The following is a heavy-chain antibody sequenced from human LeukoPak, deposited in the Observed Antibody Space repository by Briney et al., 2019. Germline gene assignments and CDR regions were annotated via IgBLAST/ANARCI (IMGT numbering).Heavy chain of an antibody. V-gene: IGHV1-8*01. CDR3: ARGVGYSSGWKEYYFDY. J-gene: IGHJ4*02. D-gene: IGHD6-19*01. Sequence: GASVKVSCKASGYTSTSYDINWVRQATGQGLEWMGWMNPNSGNTGYAQKFQGRVTMTRNTSISTAYMELSSLRSEDTAVYYCARGVGYSSGWKEYYFDYWGQGTLVTVSS. CDR1: GYTSTSYD. CDR2: MNPNSGNT.